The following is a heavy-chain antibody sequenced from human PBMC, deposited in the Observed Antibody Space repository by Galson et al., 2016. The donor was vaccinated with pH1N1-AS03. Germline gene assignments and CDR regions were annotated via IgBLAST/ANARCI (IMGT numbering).Heavy chain of an antibody. J-gene: IGHJ4*02. CDR2: INPVSGET. V-gene: IGHV1-2*06. Sequence: SVKVSCKASGYTFTTYYVHWVRQAPGQGLEWVGRINPVSGETDSPQKCQDRVTLTRDKSISSAYLDLSGLTVDDTAVYYCALLLVPTTPGHWGQGTLVSVSS. D-gene: IGHD2-21*02. CDR3: ALLLVPTTPGH. CDR1: GYTFTTYY.